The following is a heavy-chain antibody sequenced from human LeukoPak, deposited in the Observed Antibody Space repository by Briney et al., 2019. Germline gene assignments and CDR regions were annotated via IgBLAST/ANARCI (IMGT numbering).Heavy chain of an antibody. J-gene: IGHJ4*02. CDR1: GGSISSSSYY. D-gene: IGHD3-22*01. CDR3: ASPYYYDSSGYYLH. V-gene: IGHV4-39*02. CDR2: IYYSGST. Sequence: SETLSLTCTVSGGSISSSSYYWGWIRQPPGKGLEWIGSIYYSGSTYYNPSLKSRVTISVDTSKNHFSLKLSSVTAADTAVYYCASPYYYDSSGYYLHWGQGALVTVSS.